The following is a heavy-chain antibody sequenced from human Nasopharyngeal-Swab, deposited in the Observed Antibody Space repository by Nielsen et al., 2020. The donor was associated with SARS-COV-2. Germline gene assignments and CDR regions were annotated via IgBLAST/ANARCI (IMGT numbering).Heavy chain of an antibody. Sequence: SETLSLTCTVSGGSISSYYWSWIRQPPGKGLEWIGYTYYSGSTNYNPSLKSRVTISVDTSKNQFSLKLSSVTAADTAVYYCARGDVTIFGVVGWFDPWGQGTLVTVSS. J-gene: IGHJ5*02. D-gene: IGHD3-3*01. CDR2: TYYSGST. CDR3: ARGDVTIFGVVGWFDP. V-gene: IGHV4-59*01. CDR1: GGSISSYY.